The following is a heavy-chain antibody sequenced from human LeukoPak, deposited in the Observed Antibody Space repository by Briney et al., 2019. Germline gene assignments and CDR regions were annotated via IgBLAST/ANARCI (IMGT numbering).Heavy chain of an antibody. CDR2: MYYSGST. V-gene: IGHV4-39*07. CDR3: ARGEGSSSWFDP. Sequence: SETLSLTCTVSGGSISSSSYFWGWIRQPPGKGLEWIGSMYYSGSTYYNPSLKSRVTISVDTSKNQSSLKLSSVTAADTAVYYCARGEGSSSWFDPWGQGTLVTVSS. CDR1: GGSISSSSYF. J-gene: IGHJ5*02. D-gene: IGHD6-6*01.